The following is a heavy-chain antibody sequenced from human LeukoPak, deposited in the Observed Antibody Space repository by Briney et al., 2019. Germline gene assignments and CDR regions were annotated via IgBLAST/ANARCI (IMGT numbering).Heavy chain of an antibody. J-gene: IGHJ4*02. CDR3: AKDADYYDSSGSADFDY. CDR1: GGSISSYY. D-gene: IGHD3-22*01. CDR2: ISGSGGST. V-gene: IGHV3-23*01. Sequence: PSETLSLTCTVSGGSISSYYWSWVRQAPGKGLEWVSAISGSGGSTYYADSVKGRFTISRDNSKNTLYLQMNSLRAEDTAVYYCAKDADYYDSSGSADFDYWGQGTLVTVSS.